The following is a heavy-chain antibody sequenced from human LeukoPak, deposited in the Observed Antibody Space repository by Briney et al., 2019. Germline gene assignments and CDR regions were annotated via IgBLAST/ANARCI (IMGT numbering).Heavy chain of an antibody. CDR2: IWYEGSNK. V-gene: IGHV3-33*01. CDR1: GLAFSNYG. Sequence: PRRSPRLSCAASGLAFSNYGMHSVRQAPRKGLEWVAVIWYEGSNKHYSASVRGRFPIPRDNSKNTLYWQMNSLRAEDTAVYYWARGYDYGDYGVVEWGQGALVTVSS. J-gene: IGHJ4*02. D-gene: IGHD4-17*01. CDR3: ARGYDYGDYGVVE.